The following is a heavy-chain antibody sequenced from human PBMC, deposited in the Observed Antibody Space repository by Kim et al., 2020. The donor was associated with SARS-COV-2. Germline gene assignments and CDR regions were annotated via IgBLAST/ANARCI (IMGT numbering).Heavy chain of an antibody. CDR2: ISGRGGST. CDR3: AKGTEHYYDNSFDY. Sequence: GGSLRLSCAASEFTFRSYAMNWVRQAPGKGLEWVSGISGRGGSTDYADSVKGRFTISRDNSKNTLYLQMNSLRAEDTAVYYCAKGTEHYYDNSFDYWGQGTLVTVSS. J-gene: IGHJ4*02. V-gene: IGHV3-23*01. CDR1: EFTFRSYA. D-gene: IGHD3-22*01.